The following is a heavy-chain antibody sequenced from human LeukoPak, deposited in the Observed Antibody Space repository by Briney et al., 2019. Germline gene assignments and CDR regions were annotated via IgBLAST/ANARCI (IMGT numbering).Heavy chain of an antibody. J-gene: IGHJ4*02. CDR3: ARLDAALDY. Sequence: SETLSLTCTVSGGSLSSSSYYWGWIRQPPGKGLEWIGSIYYSGSTYYNPSLKSRVTISVDTSKNQFSLKLSSVTAADTAVYYCARLDAALDYWGQGTLVTVSS. CDR2: IYYSGST. CDR1: GGSLSSSSYY. D-gene: IGHD5-24*01. V-gene: IGHV4-39*01.